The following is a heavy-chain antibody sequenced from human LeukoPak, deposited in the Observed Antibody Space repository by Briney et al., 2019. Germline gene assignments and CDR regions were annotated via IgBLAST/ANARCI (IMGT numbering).Heavy chain of an antibody. CDR2: IYYSGST. V-gene: IGHV4-59*01. Sequence: PSETLSLTCTVSGGSISSYYWSWIRQPPGKGLEWIGYIYYSGSTNYKPSLKSRVTISVDTSKNQFSLRLNSVTAADTAVYYCARGGYYGSGNDFRFDPWGQGTLVTVSS. D-gene: IGHD3-10*01. CDR3: ARGGYYGSGNDFRFDP. CDR1: GGSISSYY. J-gene: IGHJ5*02.